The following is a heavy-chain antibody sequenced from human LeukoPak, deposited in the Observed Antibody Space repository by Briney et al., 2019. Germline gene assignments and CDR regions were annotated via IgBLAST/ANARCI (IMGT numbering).Heavy chain of an antibody. J-gene: IGHJ4*02. CDR3: ARGIESSGDYGY. CDR1: GDSVSSHSYF. D-gene: IGHD4-17*01. Sequence: SETLSLTCTVSGDSVSSHSYFWGWIRQPPGQGLEWIASIHNIGSTYYNSSLRTRVTMSIDTSKNQFSLNLSSVTAADTAIYYCARGIESSGDYGYWGQGILVTVSS. CDR2: IHNIGST. V-gene: IGHV4-39*07.